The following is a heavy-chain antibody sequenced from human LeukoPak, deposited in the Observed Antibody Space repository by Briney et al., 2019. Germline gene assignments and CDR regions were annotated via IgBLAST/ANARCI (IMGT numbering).Heavy chain of an antibody. J-gene: IGHJ4*02. V-gene: IGHV1-2*02. CDR2: INPNSGGT. D-gene: IGHD3-10*01. Sequence: GASVKVSCKASGYTFTDYYMHWVRQAPGQGLEWMGWINPNSGGTNYAQKFQGRVTMTRDTSISTAYMELSRLRSDDTAVYYCARGFLSRDTSSMVRGVSGYWGQGTLVTVSS. CDR1: GYTFTDYY. CDR3: ARGFLSRDTSSMVRGVSGY.